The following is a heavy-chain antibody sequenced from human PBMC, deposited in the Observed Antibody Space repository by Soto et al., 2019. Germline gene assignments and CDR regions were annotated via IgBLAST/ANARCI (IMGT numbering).Heavy chain of an antibody. CDR3: ARDSLQKGSDAFDI. CDR2: INAGNGNT. J-gene: IGHJ3*02. D-gene: IGHD2-15*01. V-gene: IGHV1-3*01. Sequence: GSVKVSFKASGYPFTSYAVHWVRQAPGQRLEWMGWINAGNGNTKYSQKFQGRVTITRDTSASTAYMELSSLRSEDTAVYYCARDSLQKGSDAFDIWGQGTMVTVSS. CDR1: GYPFTSYA.